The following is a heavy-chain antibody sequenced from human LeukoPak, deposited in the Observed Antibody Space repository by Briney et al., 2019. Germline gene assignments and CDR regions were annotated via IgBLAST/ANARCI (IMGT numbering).Heavy chain of an antibody. D-gene: IGHD6-19*01. V-gene: IGHV1-2*02. J-gene: IGHJ4*02. Sequence: ASVKVSCKPSGYTFTGYYLHWVRQAPGQALEWMGWISPNTGATLYAQSFQGRVTMSSDTSISTAYLDLRSLRFDDTAVYYCARDRVGSGWPRPFYFEFWGQGTLVTVSS. CDR3: ARDRVGSGWPRPFYFEF. CDR1: GYTFTGYY. CDR2: ISPNTGAT.